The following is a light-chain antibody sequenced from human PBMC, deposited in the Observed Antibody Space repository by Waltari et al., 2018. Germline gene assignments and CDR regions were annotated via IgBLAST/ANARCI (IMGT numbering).Light chain of an antibody. V-gene: IGKV3-20*01. Sequence: EIELTQSPGALFLSPGKRATLSCRASQSLSSAQLAWYKQRPGQPPSLVIHGASNRASGIPERFSGSGSGTVFTLTISRLEPEDFAVYYCQHYGDSVTFGGGPRWRSN. CDR2: GAS. CDR3: QHYGDSVT. J-gene: IGKJ4*01. CDR1: QSLSSAQ.